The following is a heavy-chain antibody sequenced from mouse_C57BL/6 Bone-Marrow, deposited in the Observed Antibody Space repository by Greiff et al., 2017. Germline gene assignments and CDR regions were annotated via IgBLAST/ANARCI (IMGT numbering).Heavy chain of an antibody. D-gene: IGHD2-4*01. Sequence: QVHVKQPGAELVRPGTSVKLSCKASGYTFTSYWMHWVKQRPGQGLEWIGVIDPSDSYTNYNQKFKGKATLTVDTSSSTAYMQLSSLTSEDSAVYYCARWGYDYDGAWFAYWGQGTLVTVSA. J-gene: IGHJ3*01. CDR1: GYTFTSYW. V-gene: IGHV1-59*01. CDR2: IDPSDSYT. CDR3: ARWGYDYDGAWFAY.